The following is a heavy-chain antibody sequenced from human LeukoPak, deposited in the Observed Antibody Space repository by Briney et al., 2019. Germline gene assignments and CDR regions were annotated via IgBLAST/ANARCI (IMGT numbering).Heavy chain of an antibody. CDR3: VRDYYDSSGHDVFDI. CDR2: IYTSGST. CDR1: GGSISSYY. J-gene: IGHJ3*02. V-gene: IGHV4-4*09. D-gene: IGHD3-22*01. Sequence: SETLSLTCTVSGGSISSYYWSWIRQPPGKGLEWIWYIYTSGSTNYNPSLKSRVTISVDTSKNQFSLKLNSMTAADRAVYYCVRDYYDSSGHDVFDIWGQGTMVTVSS.